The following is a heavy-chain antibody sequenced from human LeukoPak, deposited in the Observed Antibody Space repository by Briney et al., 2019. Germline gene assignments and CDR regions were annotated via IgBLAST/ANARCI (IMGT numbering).Heavy chain of an antibody. CDR2: IYYSRST. V-gene: IGHV4-59*12. J-gene: IGHJ4*02. D-gene: IGHD3-22*01. Sequence: SETLSLTCTVSGASISSYYWTWIRQPPGKGLEWIGYIYYSRSTNYNPSLKSRVTISVDTSKNQFSLKLSSVTAADTAVYYCARVWESSRDYYDSSGSHWGQGTLVTVSS. CDR1: GASISSYY. CDR3: ARVWESSRDYYDSSGSH.